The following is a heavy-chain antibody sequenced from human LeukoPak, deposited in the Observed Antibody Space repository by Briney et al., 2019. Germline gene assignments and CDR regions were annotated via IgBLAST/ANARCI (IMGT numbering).Heavy chain of an antibody. CDR3: AKVRTVTTINFDF. J-gene: IGHJ4*02. V-gene: IGHV3-23*01. Sequence: GGSLRLSCAASGFTFSDYFMSWIRQAPGKGLEWVSMISGNGGATYYADSVKGRFTISRDNSHNTLYLQMNTLRADDTAVYYCAKVRTVTTINFDFWGQGTLVTVSS. CDR2: ISGNGGAT. CDR1: GFTFSDYF. D-gene: IGHD4-17*01.